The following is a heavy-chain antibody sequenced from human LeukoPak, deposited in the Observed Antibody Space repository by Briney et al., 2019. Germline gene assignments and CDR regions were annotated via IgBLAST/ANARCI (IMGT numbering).Heavy chain of an antibody. J-gene: IGHJ5*02. CDR1: GGSISSYY. CDR3: AASMVRGVSNWFDP. CDR2: IYTSGST. V-gene: IGHV4-4*09. D-gene: IGHD3-10*01. Sequence: SETLSLTCTVSGGSISSYYWSWIRQPPGKGLGWIGYIYTSGSTNYNPSLKSRVTISVDTSKNQFSLKLSSVTAADTAVYYCAASMVRGVSNWFDPWGQGTLVTVSS.